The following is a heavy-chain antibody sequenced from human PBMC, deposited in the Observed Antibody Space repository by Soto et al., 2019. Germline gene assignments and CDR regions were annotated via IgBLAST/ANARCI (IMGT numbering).Heavy chain of an antibody. J-gene: IGHJ4*02. Sequence: EVQLLESGGGLVQPGGSLRLSCVGSGFPFSNYAMTWVRQAPGKGLEWVSVISGSGNNTYQADAVKGRFTISRDNSKNTLYLQMSSMRAEDSAVYFCAKVTVPFLEWVARYSFDYWGQGTLVTVSS. CDR1: GFPFSNYA. CDR2: ISGSGNNT. CDR3: AKVTVPFLEWVARYSFDY. V-gene: IGHV3-23*01. D-gene: IGHD3-3*02.